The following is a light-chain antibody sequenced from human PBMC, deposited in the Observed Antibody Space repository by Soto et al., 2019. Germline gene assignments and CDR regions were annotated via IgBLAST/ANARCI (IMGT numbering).Light chain of an antibody. Sequence: DIQMTQSPSTLSASVGDRVTITCRASQSISSWLAWYQQKPGRAPKLLIYDASSLESGVPSRFSGSGSGPEFTLTISSLQPDDFATYYCQQYNTYSSLTFGGGTKVDIK. J-gene: IGKJ4*01. V-gene: IGKV1-5*01. CDR3: QQYNTYSSLT. CDR1: QSISSW. CDR2: DAS.